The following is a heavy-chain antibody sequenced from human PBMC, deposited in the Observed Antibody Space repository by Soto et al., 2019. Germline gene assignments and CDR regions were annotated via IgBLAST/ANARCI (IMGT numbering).Heavy chain of an antibody. V-gene: IGHV3-30-3*01. CDR1: GFTFSTHA. CDR2: VSFDGSNK. Sequence: QVQLVESGGGVVQPGRSLRLSCAASGFTFSTHAMHWVRQAPGKGLECVAVVSFDGSNKYYADSVKGRFTISRDNSKNTLYLQMSGLPPDDTAFYYCARDQTGITTAGGGRIDRWGQGTLVTVSS. J-gene: IGHJ5*02. D-gene: IGHD6-13*01. CDR3: ARDQTGITTAGGGRIDR.